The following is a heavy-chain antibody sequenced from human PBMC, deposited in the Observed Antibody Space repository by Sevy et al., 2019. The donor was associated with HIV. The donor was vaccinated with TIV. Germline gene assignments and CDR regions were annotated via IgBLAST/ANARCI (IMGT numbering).Heavy chain of an antibody. V-gene: IGHV3-23*01. Sequence: GSLRLSCVVSGFTFSSYGMRWVRQAPGKGLEWVSAISGSGGSTSYADSVKGRFTISRDNSKNTLYLQMNSLRAEDTAVYYCAKVLLFDAFDIWGQGTMVTVSS. CDR3: AKVLLFDAFDI. D-gene: IGHD2-15*01. J-gene: IGHJ3*02. CDR1: GFTFSSYG. CDR2: ISGSGGST.